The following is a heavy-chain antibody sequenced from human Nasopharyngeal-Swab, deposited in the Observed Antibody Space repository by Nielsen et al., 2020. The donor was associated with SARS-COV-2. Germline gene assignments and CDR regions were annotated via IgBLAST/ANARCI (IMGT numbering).Heavy chain of an antibody. CDR3: ARDQRASRTGPGLDY. J-gene: IGHJ4*02. D-gene: IGHD2-2*01. V-gene: IGHV3-74*01. Sequence: WIRQPPGKGLVWVSRINSDGSSTSYADSVKGRFTISRDNAKNTLYLQMNSLRAEDTAVYYCARDQRASRTGPGLDYWGQGTLVTVSS. CDR2: INSDGSST.